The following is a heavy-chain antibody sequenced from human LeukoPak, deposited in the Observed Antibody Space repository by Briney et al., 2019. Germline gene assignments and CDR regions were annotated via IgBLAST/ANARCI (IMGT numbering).Heavy chain of an antibody. D-gene: IGHD6-19*01. CDR3: ARDSPRLAQWLGHAFDI. CDR2: ISAYNGNT. J-gene: IGHJ3*02. V-gene: IGHV1-18*01. CDR1: GYTFTSYG. Sequence: GASVKVSCKASGYTFTSYGISWVRQAPGQGLEWMGWISAYNGNTNYAQKLQGRVTMTTDTSTSTAYMELRSLRSDDTAVYYCARDSPRLAQWLGHAFDIWGQGTMVTVPS.